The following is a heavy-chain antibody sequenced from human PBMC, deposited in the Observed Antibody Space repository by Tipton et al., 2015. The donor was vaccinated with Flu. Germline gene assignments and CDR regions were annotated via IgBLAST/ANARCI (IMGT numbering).Heavy chain of an antibody. J-gene: IGHJ6*02. CDR2: LYYSATA. CDR3: ARDCDTAMVYSYYGMDV. CDR1: GDSISSYY. Sequence: LRLSCTVSGDSISSYYWTWIRQSPGKGLEWIGSLYYSATANYNPSLKSRVSISIDMPRNQFSLKLSSVTAADTAMYYCARDCDTAMVYSYYGMDVWGQGTTVTVSS. D-gene: IGHD5-18*01. V-gene: IGHV4-59*01.